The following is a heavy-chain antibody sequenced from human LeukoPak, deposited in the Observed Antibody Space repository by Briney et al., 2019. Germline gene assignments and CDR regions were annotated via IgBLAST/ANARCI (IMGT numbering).Heavy chain of an antibody. D-gene: IGHD2/OR15-2a*01. V-gene: IGHV3-23*01. CDR2: ISGSGGST. J-gene: IGHJ2*01. Sequence: GGSLRLSCAASGFTFSSYAMSWVRQAPGKGLEWVSAISGSGGSTYYADSVKGRFTISRDNSKNTLYLQMNSLRAEDTAVYYCAKRPHGRFEYFYWYFDLWGRGTLVTVSS. CDR1: GFTFSSYA. CDR3: AKRPHGRFEYFYWYFDL.